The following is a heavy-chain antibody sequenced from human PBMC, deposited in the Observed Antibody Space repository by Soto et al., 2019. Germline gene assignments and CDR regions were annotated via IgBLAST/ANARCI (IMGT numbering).Heavy chain of an antibody. CDR3: AREATIAARLDS. CDR2: ISYTGST. J-gene: IGHJ4*02. D-gene: IGHD6-6*01. CDR1: GDTIRSDY. V-gene: IGHV4-59*12. Sequence: SETLSLTCSVSGDTIRSDYWDWFRQPPGKRLEWIGYISYTGSTNYNPSLRSRVTMSLDTSKNQFSLKLSSVTAADTAVYYCAREATIAARLDSWGQGPLVTVS.